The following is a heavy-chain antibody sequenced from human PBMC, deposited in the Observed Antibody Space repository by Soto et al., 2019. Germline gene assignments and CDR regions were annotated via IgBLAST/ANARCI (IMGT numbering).Heavy chain of an antibody. Sequence: ASVKVSCKASGGTFSSHSINWVRQAPGQGLEWMGWISAYNGNTNYAQKLQGRVTMTTDTSTSTAYMELRSLRSDDTAVYYCARDAGLYYYDSSGSPGSIYYYYGMDVWGQGTTVTVSS. J-gene: IGHJ6*02. CDR1: GGTFSSHS. D-gene: IGHD3-22*01. V-gene: IGHV1-18*01. CDR2: ISAYNGNT. CDR3: ARDAGLYYYDSSGSPGSIYYYYGMDV.